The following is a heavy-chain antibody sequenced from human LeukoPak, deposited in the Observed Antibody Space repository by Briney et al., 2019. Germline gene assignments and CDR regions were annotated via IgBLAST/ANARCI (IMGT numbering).Heavy chain of an antibody. CDR1: GGSISSGDYY. J-gene: IGHJ6*03. CDR3: ARVNPGGYYMDV. D-gene: IGHD1-14*01. V-gene: IGHV4-30-4*08. Sequence: SETLSLTCTVSGGSISSGDYYWSWIRQPPGKGLEWIGYIYYSGSTYYNPSLKSRVTISVDTSKNQFSLKLSSVTAVDTAVYYCARVNPGGYYMDVWGKGTTVTVSS. CDR2: IYYSGST.